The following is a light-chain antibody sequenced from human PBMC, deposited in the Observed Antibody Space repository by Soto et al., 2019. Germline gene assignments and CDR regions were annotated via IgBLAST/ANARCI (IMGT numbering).Light chain of an antibody. CDR1: QSINTN. J-gene: IGKJ3*01. Sequence: DIEMTQDPSSLSASVGGTVTITCRASQSINTNLNWYQHKVGEAPKLLIYAASSLQSGVPSRFRGSGSGTHFTHTISSLQPEDFATYYCQQSYDNLTVGPGTKVDIK. V-gene: IGKV1-39*01. CDR3: QQSYDNLT. CDR2: AAS.